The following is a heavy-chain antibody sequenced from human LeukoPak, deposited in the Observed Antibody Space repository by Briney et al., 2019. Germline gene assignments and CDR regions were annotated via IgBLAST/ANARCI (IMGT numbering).Heavy chain of an antibody. CDR2: IYSGGNT. CDR3: AGGGYLGY. V-gene: IGHV3-66*01. J-gene: IGHJ1*01. CDR1: GFTVSSHF. Sequence: GGSLRLSCSASGFTVSSHFMTWVRRAPGKGLEWVSIIYSGGNTFYADSVKGRFTISRDNSKNTLFLQMNGLRPEDTAVYSCAGGGYLGYWGHGTLVTVS. D-gene: IGHD2-15*01.